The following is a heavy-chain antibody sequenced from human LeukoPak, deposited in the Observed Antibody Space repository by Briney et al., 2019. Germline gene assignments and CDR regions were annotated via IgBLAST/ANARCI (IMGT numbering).Heavy chain of an antibody. J-gene: IGHJ6*02. Sequence: GGSLRLSCAASGVTFSGYDMHWVHQATGKGLEWVSAIGTAGDTDYPGSVKGRFTISRENAKNSLYLQMNSLRAGDTAVYYCARAHYYGSGSYPSYYYYGMDVWGQGTTVTVSS. CDR2: IGTAGDT. CDR3: ARAHYYGSGSYPSYYYYGMDV. CDR1: GVTFSGYD. D-gene: IGHD3-10*01. V-gene: IGHV3-13*01.